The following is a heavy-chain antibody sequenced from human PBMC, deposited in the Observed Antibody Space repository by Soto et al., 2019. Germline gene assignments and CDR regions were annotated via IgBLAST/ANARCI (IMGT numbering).Heavy chain of an antibody. CDR3: ARDLFVRVGATYY. J-gene: IGHJ4*02. V-gene: IGHV3-7*01. D-gene: IGHD1-26*01. CDR1: GFTFSSYW. Sequence: GVLRLSCAASGFTFSSYWMSWVRQAPGKGLEWVANIKQDGSEKYYVDSVKGRFTISRDNAKNSLYLQMNSLRAEDTAVYYCARDLFVRVGATYYWGQGTLVTVSS. CDR2: IKQDGSEK.